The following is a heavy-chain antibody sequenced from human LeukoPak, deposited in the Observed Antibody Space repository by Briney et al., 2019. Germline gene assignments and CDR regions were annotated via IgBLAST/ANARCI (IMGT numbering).Heavy chain of an antibody. D-gene: IGHD2-2*01. V-gene: IGHV3-23*01. CDR3: ASRRYCTSTTCPYYFDY. Sequence: PGGSLRLSCAASGFTFSSYAMSWVRQAPGRGLGWVSCITTTGNTYYADSVKGRFTISRDNSKNTLYLQMNSLRAEDTAVYYLASRRYCTSTTCPYYFDYWGQGTLVTVSS. CDR2: ITTTGNT. J-gene: IGHJ4*02. CDR1: GFTFSSYA.